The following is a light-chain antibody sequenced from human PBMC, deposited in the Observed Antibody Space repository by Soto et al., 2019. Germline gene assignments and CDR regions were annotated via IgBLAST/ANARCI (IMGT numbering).Light chain of an antibody. V-gene: IGKV1-5*01. CDR2: DAS. CDR3: QQYNSHS. CDR1: QNIFTW. Sequence: DLQMTQSPSTLSASVGDTVTITCRASQNIFTWLAWYQHKPGKAPKLLMYDASILESGVTSRFSGSGSGTDFTLTISSLQSDDFATYYCQQYNSHSFGGGTKVQIK. J-gene: IGKJ4*01.